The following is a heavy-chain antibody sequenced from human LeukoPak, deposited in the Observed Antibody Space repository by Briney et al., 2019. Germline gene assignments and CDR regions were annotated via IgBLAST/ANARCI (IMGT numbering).Heavy chain of an antibody. D-gene: IGHD3-22*01. V-gene: IGHV3-23*01. J-gene: IGHJ4*02. Sequence: GGSLRLSCAASGFTFSSYAMSWVRQAPGKGLEWVSAISGSGGSTYYADSVKGRFTISRDNSKISLYLQMNSLRTEDTALYYCAKDMHYDSSGYYYVGFDYWGQGTLVTVSS. CDR2: ISGSGGST. CDR3: AKDMHYDSSGYYYVGFDY. CDR1: GFTFSSYA.